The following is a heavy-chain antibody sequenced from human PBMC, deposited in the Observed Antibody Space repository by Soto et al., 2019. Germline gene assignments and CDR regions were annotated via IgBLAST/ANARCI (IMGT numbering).Heavy chain of an antibody. V-gene: IGHV4-59*01. D-gene: IGHD3-10*01. CDR3: ARASRFGEFT. Sequence: PSETLSLTCTVSGGSISSYYWSWIRQPPGKGLEWIGYIYYSGSTNYNPSLKSRVTISVDTSKNQFSLKLSSVTAADPAVYYCARASRFGEFTWGQGTLVTVSS. CDR2: IYYSGST. CDR1: GGSISSYY. J-gene: IGHJ5*02.